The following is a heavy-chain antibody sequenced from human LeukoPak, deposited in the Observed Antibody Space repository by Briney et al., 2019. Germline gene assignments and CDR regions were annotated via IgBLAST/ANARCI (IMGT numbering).Heavy chain of an antibody. CDR2: IYSGGST. Sequence: HPGGSLRLSCAASGFTVSSNDMSWVRQAPGKGLEWVSVIYSGGSTYYADSVKGRFTISRHNSKNTLYLQMNSLRAEDTAVYYCARDPLSRTGYDYADYVPFWFDPWGQGTLVTVSS. CDR1: GFTVSSND. D-gene: IGHD4-17*01. CDR3: ARDPLSRTGYDYADYVPFWFDP. J-gene: IGHJ5*02. V-gene: IGHV3-53*04.